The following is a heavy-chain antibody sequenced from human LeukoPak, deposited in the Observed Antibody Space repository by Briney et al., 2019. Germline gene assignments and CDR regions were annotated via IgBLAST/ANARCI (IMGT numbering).Heavy chain of an antibody. J-gene: IGHJ4*02. CDR2: TYYRSQWYN. CDR3: ARELGGFDH. V-gene: IGHV6-1*01. CDR1: GDSVSSNSAA. Sequence: SQTLSLTCAISGDSVSSNSAAWNWIRQSPSRGLEWLGRTYYRSQWYNEYGVSVKSRLTISTDTSKNQVSLQLNSVAPEGTAAYYCARELGGFDHWGQGTLVTVSS. D-gene: IGHD3-16*01.